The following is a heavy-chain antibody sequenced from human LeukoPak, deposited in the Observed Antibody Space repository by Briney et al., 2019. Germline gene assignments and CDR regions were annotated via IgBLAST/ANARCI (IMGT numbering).Heavy chain of an antibody. Sequence: GASVKVSCKASGYTFTGYYMHWVRQAPGQGLEWMGWINPNSGGTNYAQKFQGRVTMTRDTSISTAYMELSSLRSEDTAVYYCARSEYLTVTLKDAFDIWGQGTMVTVSS. CDR3: ARSEYLTVTLKDAFDI. D-gene: IGHD4-17*01. CDR2: INPNSGGT. J-gene: IGHJ3*02. CDR1: GYTFTGYY. V-gene: IGHV1-2*02.